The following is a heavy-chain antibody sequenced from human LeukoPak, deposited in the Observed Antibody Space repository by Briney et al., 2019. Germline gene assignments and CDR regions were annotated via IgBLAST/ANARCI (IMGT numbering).Heavy chain of an antibody. CDR3: QGTYYYDSSGPRVYMDV. CDR2: ISWDGGST. Sequence: PGGSLRLSCAASGFTFDDYTMHWVRQAPGKVLEWVSLISWDGGSTYYADSVKGRFTISRDNSKNSLYLQMNSLRTEDTALYYCQGTYYYDSSGPRVYMDVWGKGTTVTISS. J-gene: IGHJ6*03. CDR1: GFTFDDYT. V-gene: IGHV3-43*01. D-gene: IGHD3-22*01.